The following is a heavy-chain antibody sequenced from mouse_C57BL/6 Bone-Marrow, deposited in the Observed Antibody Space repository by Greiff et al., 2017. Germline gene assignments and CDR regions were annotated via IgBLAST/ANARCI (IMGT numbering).Heavy chain of an antibody. CDR1: GYTFPSYW. CDR3: AREEAYSNYFAWVAY. CDR2: IDPSDSET. J-gene: IGHJ3*01. D-gene: IGHD2-5*01. Sequence: QVQLQQPGAELVRPGSSVKLSCKASGYTFPSYWMHWVKQRPIQGLEWIGNIDPSDSETHYNQKFKDKATLTVDKSSSTAYIELISLTSEDSAVYYCAREEAYSNYFAWVAYWGQGTLVTVSA. V-gene: IGHV1-52*01.